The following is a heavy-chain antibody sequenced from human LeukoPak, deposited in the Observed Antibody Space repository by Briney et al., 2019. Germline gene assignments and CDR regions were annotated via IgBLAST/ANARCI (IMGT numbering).Heavy chain of an antibody. V-gene: IGHV3-33*06. CDR1: GFTFSNYG. CDR3: ANNFDY. J-gene: IGHJ4*02. Sequence: PRGSLRLSCAASGFTFSNYGMHWVRQAPGKGLEWVAVIWHDGSNKYYADSVKGRFTISRDNSKNTLYLQMNSLRAEDTAVYYCANNFDYWGQGTLVTVSS. CDR2: IWHDGSNK.